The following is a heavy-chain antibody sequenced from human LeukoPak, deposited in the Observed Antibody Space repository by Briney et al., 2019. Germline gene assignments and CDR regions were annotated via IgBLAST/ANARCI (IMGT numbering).Heavy chain of an antibody. CDR2: IYYSGST. V-gene: IGHV4-59*01. CDR3: ETYSYGPYYYYYYMHV. CDR1: GGSISIYY. D-gene: IGHD5-18*01. Sequence: SETLSLTCTVSGGSISIYYWSWIRQPPGKGLEWIGYIYYSGSTNYNPSLKSRVTISVDTSKNQFSLKLSSVTAADTAVYYCETYSYGPYYYYYYMHVWGKGTTVTVSS. J-gene: IGHJ6*03.